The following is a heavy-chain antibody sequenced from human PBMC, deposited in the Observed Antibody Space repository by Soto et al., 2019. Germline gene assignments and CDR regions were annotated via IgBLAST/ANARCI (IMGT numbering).Heavy chain of an antibody. J-gene: IGHJ3*02. CDR1: GGTFSSYS. Sequence: SVKVSCKASGGTFSSYSISWVRQAPGQGLEWMGGIIPIFGTANYAQKFQGRVTITADESTSTAYMELSSLRSEDTAVYYCARDNSGGSRRGAFDIWGQGTMVTVSS. CDR3: ARDNSGGSRRGAFDI. CDR2: IIPIFGTA. V-gene: IGHV1-69*13. D-gene: IGHD2-15*01.